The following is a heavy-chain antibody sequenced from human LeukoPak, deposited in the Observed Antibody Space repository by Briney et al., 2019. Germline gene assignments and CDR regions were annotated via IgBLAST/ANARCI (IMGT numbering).Heavy chain of an antibody. V-gene: IGHV4-59*01. J-gene: IGHJ3*01. Sequence: PSETLSLTCSLSGGSISDFYWNWVRQSPGKGLEWIGYIHHSGTTDYSPSLKSRVSMSVDTSKNQFSMTLTSVTPADTGLYFCARAHVAEVGDAFDVWGPGTNVIVSS. CDR1: GGSISDFY. D-gene: IGHD1-14*01. CDR2: IHHSGTT. CDR3: ARAHVAEVGDAFDV.